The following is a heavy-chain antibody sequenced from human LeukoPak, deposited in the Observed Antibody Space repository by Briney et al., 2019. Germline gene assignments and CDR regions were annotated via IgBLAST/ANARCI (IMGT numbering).Heavy chain of an antibody. J-gene: IGHJ4*02. V-gene: IGHV3-11*03. CDR3: ARAGEYYYGSGSYYN. CDR2: ISSSSSYT. Sequence: GGSLRLSCAASGFTFSDYYMSWIRQAPGKGLEWVSYISSSSSYTNYADSVKGRFTISRDNAKNSLYLQMNSLRAEDTAVYYCARAGEYYYGSGSYYNWGQGTLVTVSS. CDR1: GFTFSDYY. D-gene: IGHD3-10*01.